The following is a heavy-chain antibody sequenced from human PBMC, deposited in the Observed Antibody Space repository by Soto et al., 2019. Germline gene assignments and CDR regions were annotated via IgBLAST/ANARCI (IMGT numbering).Heavy chain of an antibody. Sequence: EVQLVESGGGLVQPGGSLRLSCAASGFTFSSYSMNWVRQAPGKGLEWVSYISSSSSTIYYADSVKGRFTISRDNAKNSLYLQMNSLRAADTAVYYCATTNYYYGSGSYYSNYYYYYMDVWGKGTTVTVSS. CDR2: ISSSSSTI. J-gene: IGHJ6*03. V-gene: IGHV3-48*01. CDR3: ATTNYYYGSGSYYSNYYYYYMDV. CDR1: GFTFSSYS. D-gene: IGHD3-10*01.